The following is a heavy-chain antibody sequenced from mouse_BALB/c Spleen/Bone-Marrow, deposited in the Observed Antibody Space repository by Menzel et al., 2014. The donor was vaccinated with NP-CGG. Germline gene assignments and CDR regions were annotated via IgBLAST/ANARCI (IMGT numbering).Heavy chain of an antibody. Sequence: EVKLVESGGGLVKPGGSLKLSCAASGFTFSSYAMSWVRQTPEKRLEWVATISSGGSYTYYPDSVKGRFTISRDNAKNTLYLQMSSLRSEDTATYYCARKSYYDYDGRPWFAYWGQGTLVTVSA. CDR1: GFTFSSYA. D-gene: IGHD2-4*01. CDR3: ARKSYYDYDGRPWFAY. J-gene: IGHJ3*01. V-gene: IGHV5-9-3*01. CDR2: ISSGGSYT.